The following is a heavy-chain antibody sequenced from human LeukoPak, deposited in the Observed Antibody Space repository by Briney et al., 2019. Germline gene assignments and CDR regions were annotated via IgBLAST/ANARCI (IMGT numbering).Heavy chain of an antibody. Sequence: RGSLRLSCAASGFTVSSNYMNWVRQAPGKGLEWVSVISSGGTTYYADSVKGRFTISRDNPKNTLYLQMNSLRAEDTAVYYCARDSSYYDSSALDAFDIWGQGTMVTVSS. J-gene: IGHJ3*02. CDR3: ARDSSYYDSSALDAFDI. CDR2: ISSGGTT. CDR1: GFTVSSNY. V-gene: IGHV3-53*01. D-gene: IGHD3-22*01.